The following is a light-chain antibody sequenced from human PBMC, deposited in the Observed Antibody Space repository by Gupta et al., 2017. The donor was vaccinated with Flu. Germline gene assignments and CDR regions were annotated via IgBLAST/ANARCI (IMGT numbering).Light chain of an antibody. V-gene: IGKV6-21*01. CDR3: QQSSNLPWT. CDR2: YAS. Sequence: PDFQSVTPKEKVTITCRASQNIGTSLNWYQQKPEQSPKLLIKYASQSGSGVPSRFSGSGSGTDFTLTINNLETEDAATYYCQQSSNLPWTFDQGTKVEIK. CDR1: QNIGTS. J-gene: IGKJ1*01.